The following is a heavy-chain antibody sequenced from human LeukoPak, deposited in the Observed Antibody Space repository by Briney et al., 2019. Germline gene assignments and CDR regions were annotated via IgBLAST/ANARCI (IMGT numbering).Heavy chain of an antibody. CDR1: GFTVSSNY. V-gene: IGHV3-66*01. CDR3: ARGGDIALDY. D-gene: IGHD2-15*01. J-gene: IGHJ4*02. CDR2: IYSGGST. Sequence: PGGSLRLSCAAPGFTVSSNYMSWVRQAPGKGLEWVSVIYSGGSTYYADSVKGRFTISRDNSKNTLYLQMNSLRAEDTAVYYCARGGDIALDYWGQGTLVTVSS.